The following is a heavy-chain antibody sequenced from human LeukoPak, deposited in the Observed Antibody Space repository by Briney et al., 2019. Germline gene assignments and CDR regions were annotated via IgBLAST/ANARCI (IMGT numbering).Heavy chain of an antibody. D-gene: IGHD2-2*02. CDR3: ARARYCSSTSCYNDWFDP. Sequence: TSETLSLTCTVSGGSISSSSYYWGWIRQPPGKGLEWIGSIYYSGSTYYNPSLKSRVTISVDTSKNQFSLKLSSVTAADTAVYYCARARYCSSTSCYNDWFDPWGQGTLVTVSS. V-gene: IGHV4-39*01. J-gene: IGHJ5*02. CDR1: GGSISSSSYY. CDR2: IYYSGST.